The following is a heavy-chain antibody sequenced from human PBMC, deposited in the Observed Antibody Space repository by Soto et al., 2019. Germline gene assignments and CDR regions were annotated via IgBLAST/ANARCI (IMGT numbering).Heavy chain of an antibody. V-gene: IGHV4-31*03. J-gene: IGHJ3*02. Sequence: PSETLSLTCTVSGGSISSGGYYWSWIRQHPGKGLEWIGYIYYSGSTYYNPSLKSRVTISVDTSKNQFSLKLSSVTAADTAVYYCARPVRGYDSAFDIWGQGTMVTVSS. D-gene: IGHD5-12*01. CDR2: IYYSGST. CDR1: GGSISSGGYY. CDR3: ARPVRGYDSAFDI.